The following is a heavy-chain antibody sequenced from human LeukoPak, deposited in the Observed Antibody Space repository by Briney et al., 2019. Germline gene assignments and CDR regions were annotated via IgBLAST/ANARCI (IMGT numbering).Heavy chain of an antibody. CDR1: GFTFSSYG. Sequence: GGSLRLSCAASGFTFSSYGMHWVRQAPGKGLEWVAVISYDGSNKYYADSVKGRFTISRDNSKNTLYLQMNSLRAEDTAVYYCAPDFWSGYAFDYWGQGTLVTVSS. CDR2: ISYDGSNK. J-gene: IGHJ4*02. D-gene: IGHD3-3*01. CDR3: APDFWSGYAFDY. V-gene: IGHV3-30*03.